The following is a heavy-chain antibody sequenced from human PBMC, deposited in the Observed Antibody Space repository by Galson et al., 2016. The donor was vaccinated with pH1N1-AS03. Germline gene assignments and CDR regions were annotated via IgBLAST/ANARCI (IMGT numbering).Heavy chain of an antibody. Sequence: SLRLSCAASGFTVSGNYMNWVRQAPGKGLEWVSVIYSGGNTYYADSVRGRFTISRDNSKNTLYLQMNSLRAEDTAVYHCARDDGRYSSLNWGQGTLVAVSS. CDR2: IYSGGNT. D-gene: IGHD3-9*01. CDR1: GFTVSGNY. J-gene: IGHJ4*02. V-gene: IGHV3-66*02. CDR3: ARDDGRYSSLN.